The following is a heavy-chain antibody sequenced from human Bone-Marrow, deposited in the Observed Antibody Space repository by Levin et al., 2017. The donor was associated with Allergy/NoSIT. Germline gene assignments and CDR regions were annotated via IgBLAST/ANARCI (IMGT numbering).Heavy chain of an antibody. V-gene: IGHV3-21*01. Sequence: GGSLRLSCAVSGVTSNNYTLSWVRQPPGKGLEWVSSISSSSAYIHYADSLKGRFTVSRDNAEKSLYLQMNSLRAEDTAIYYCASRIKAPGGLDVWGQGTAVTVSS. CDR3: ASRIKAPGGLDV. D-gene: IGHD3-10*01. CDR1: GVTSNNYT. CDR2: ISSSSAYI. J-gene: IGHJ6*02.